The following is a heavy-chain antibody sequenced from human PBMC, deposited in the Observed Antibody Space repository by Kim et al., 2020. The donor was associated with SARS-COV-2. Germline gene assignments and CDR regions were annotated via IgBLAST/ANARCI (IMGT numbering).Heavy chain of an antibody. CDR3: ARDRGRGSTRFSFDY. CDR2: IIPIFGTA. D-gene: IGHD2-2*01. J-gene: IGHJ4*02. CDR1: GGTFSSYA. V-gene: IGHV1-69*13. Sequence: SVKVSCKASGGTFSSYAISWVRQAPGQGLEWMGGIIPIFGTANYAQKFQGRVTITADESTSTAYMELSSLRSEDTAVYYCARDRGRGSTRFSFDYWGQGTLVTVSS.